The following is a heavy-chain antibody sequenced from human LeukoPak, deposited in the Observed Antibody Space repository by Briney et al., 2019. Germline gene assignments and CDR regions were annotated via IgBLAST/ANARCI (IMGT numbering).Heavy chain of an antibody. D-gene: IGHD3-16*02. V-gene: IGHV4-4*07. Sequence: SETLSLTCTVSGGSISSYYWSWIRQPAGKGLEWIGRIYTSGSTNYNPSLKSRVTMSVDTSKNQFSLKLSSVTAADTAVYYCARGTYYDYVWGSYPRAYYGMDVWSQGTTVTVSS. CDR2: IYTSGST. J-gene: IGHJ6*02. CDR3: ARGTYYDYVWGSYPRAYYGMDV. CDR1: GGSISSYY.